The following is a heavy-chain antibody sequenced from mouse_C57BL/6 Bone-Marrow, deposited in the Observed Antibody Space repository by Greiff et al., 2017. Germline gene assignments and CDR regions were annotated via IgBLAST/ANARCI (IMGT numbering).Heavy chain of an antibody. CDR3: AGEDYYGSSRYFDV. V-gene: IGHV1-76*01. D-gene: IGHD1-1*01. CDR1: GYTFTDYY. Sequence: QVQLQQSGAELVRPGASVKLSCKASGYTFTDYYINWVKQRPGQGLEWIARIYPGSGNTYYNEKFKGKATLTAEKSSSTAYMQLSSLTSEGSAVYFCAGEDYYGSSRYFDVWGTGTTVTVSS. J-gene: IGHJ1*03. CDR2: IYPGSGNT.